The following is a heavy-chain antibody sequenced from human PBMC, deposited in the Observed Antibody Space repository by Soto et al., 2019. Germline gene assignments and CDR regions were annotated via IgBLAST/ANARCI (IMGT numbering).Heavy chain of an antibody. D-gene: IGHD5-18*01. CDR2: IYWDDDK. J-gene: IGHJ4*02. CDR1: GFSLSTSGVG. CDR3: AHRRDVDTAMVVDY. Sequence: QITLKESGPPLVKPTQTLTLTCTFSGFSLSTSGVGVGWIRQPPGKALEWLALIYWDDDKRYSPSLKSRLTITKDTSKNQVVLTMTNMDPVDTATYYWAHRRDVDTAMVVDYWGQGTLVTVSS. V-gene: IGHV2-5*02.